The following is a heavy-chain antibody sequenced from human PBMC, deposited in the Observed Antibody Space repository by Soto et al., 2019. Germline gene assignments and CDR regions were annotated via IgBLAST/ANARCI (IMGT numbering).Heavy chain of an antibody. CDR1: GFTFSSYA. J-gene: IGHJ4*02. D-gene: IGHD6-6*01. V-gene: IGHV3-23*01. CDR3: AKSWAARREYYFDY. Sequence: EVQLLESGGGLVQPGGSLRLSCAASGFTFSSYAMSWVRQAPGKGLGWVSAISGSGGSTYYAGSVTGRFPISRDNSKNTLYLQMNSLRAEDTAVYYCAKSWAARREYYFDYWGQGTLVTVSS. CDR2: ISGSGGST.